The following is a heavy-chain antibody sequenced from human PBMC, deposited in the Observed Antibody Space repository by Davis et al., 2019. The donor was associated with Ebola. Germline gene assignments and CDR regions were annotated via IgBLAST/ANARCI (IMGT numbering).Heavy chain of an antibody. CDR1: GTSIRPYY. Sequence: MPSETLSLTCTVSGTSIRPYYWSWIWQPPGKGLEWIGYIYYSGGTNYNPSLKSRVTISVDTTKNQFSLRLSSVTAADTAVYYCAREPTEYSSSSAFDIWGQGTMVTVSS. D-gene: IGHD6-6*01. J-gene: IGHJ3*02. CDR3: AREPTEYSSSSAFDI. CDR2: IYYSGGT. V-gene: IGHV4-59*12.